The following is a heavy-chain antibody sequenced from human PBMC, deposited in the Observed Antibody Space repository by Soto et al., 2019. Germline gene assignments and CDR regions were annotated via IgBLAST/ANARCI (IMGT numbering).Heavy chain of an antibody. CDR2: IYYSGST. D-gene: IGHD3-22*01. Sequence: SETLSLTCTVSGGSISSYYWSWIRQPPGKGLEWIGYIYYSGSTNYNPSLKSRVTISVDTSKNQFSLKLSSVTAADTAVYYCVRGDHYDSTLGYWGQGTLVTVSS. CDR3: VRGDHYDSTLGY. J-gene: IGHJ4*02. V-gene: IGHV4-59*01. CDR1: GGSISSYY.